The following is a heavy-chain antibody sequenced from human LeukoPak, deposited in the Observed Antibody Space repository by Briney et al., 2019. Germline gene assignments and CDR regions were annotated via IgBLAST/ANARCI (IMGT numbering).Heavy chain of an antibody. V-gene: IGHV4-59*08. CDR2: IYYSGST. Sequence: PSETLSLTCTVSGGSISSYYWSWIRQPPGKGLEWIGYIYYSGSTNYNPSLKSRVTMSVDTSKNQFSLKLSSVTAADTAVYYCARQWLALDYWGQGTLVTVSS. CDR3: ARQWLALDY. J-gene: IGHJ4*02. D-gene: IGHD6-19*01. CDR1: GGSISSYY.